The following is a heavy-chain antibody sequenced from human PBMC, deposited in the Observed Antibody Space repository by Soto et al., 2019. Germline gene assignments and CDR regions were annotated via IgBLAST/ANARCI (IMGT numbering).Heavy chain of an antibody. J-gene: IGHJ4*02. V-gene: IGHV4-39*07. CDR2: IYYSGST. CDR1: GGSISSSSYY. CDR3: ARAQRILRSQGSHFDY. Sequence: SETLSLTCTVSGGSISSSSYYWGWILQPPGKGLEWIGSIYYSGSTYYNPSLKSRVTISVDTSKNQFSLKLSSVTAADTAVYYCARAQRILRSQGSHFDYWGQGTLVTVSS. D-gene: IGHD3-3*01.